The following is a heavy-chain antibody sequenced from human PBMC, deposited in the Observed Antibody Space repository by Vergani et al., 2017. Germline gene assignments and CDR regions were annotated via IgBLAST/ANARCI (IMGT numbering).Heavy chain of an antibody. D-gene: IGHD6-19*01. V-gene: IGHV3-74*02. Sequence: EVQLVESGGGLVQPGGSLRLSCAASGFTFSSYWMHWVRQAPGKGLVWVSRINSDGSSTSYADSVKGRFTISRDNAKNTLYLQMNSLRAEDTAVYYCARGSSGWYGLDAFDIWGQGTMVTVSS. CDR3: ARGSSGWYGLDAFDI. CDR1: GFTFSSYW. CDR2: INSDGSST. J-gene: IGHJ3*02.